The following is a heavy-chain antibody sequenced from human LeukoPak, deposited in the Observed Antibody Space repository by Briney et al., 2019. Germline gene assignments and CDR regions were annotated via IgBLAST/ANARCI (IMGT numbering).Heavy chain of an antibody. CDR1: GGSISSGGDF. D-gene: IGHD2/OR15-2a*01. Sequence: PSQTLFLPCTVSGGSISSGGDFWSWFRQPPGKGLEGIGYSCCNGFTYYNPSLERRVTISVDTSKNQFSLKVSSVTAADTAVYYCARGGTGYYAVDYWGQGTLVTVSS. CDR2: SCCNGFT. J-gene: IGHJ4*02. CDR3: ARGGTGYYAVDY. V-gene: IGHV4-31*03.